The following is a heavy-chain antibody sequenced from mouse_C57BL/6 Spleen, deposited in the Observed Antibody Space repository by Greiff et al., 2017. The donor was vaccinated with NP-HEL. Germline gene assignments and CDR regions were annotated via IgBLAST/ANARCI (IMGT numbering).Heavy chain of an antibody. J-gene: IGHJ3*01. CDR1: GYTFTDYE. CDR2: IDPETGGT. V-gene: IGHV1-15*01. D-gene: IGHD2-5*01. Sequence: VQLQESGAELVRPGASVTLSCKASGYTFTDYEMHWVKQTPVHGLEWIGAIDPETGGTAYNQKFKGKAILTADKSSSTAYMELRSLTSEDSAVYYCTRYSNYAWFAYWGQGTLVTVSA. CDR3: TRYSNYAWFAY.